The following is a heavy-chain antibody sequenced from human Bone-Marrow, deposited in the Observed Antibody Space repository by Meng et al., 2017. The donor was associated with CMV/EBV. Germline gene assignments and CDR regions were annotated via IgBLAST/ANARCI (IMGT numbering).Heavy chain of an antibody. CDR2: IKQDGSAK. D-gene: IGHD3-22*01. CDR1: GFTFSSFW. J-gene: IGHJ4*02. V-gene: IGHV3-7*01. Sequence: GESLISCAASGFTFSSFWMSWVRQAPGRGLEWVANIKQDGSAKNYVDSVKGRFTISRDNAKNSLYLQMNSLRDEDTAVYYCANYYAASGYFKWGQGTLVTVSS. CDR3: ANYYAASGYFK.